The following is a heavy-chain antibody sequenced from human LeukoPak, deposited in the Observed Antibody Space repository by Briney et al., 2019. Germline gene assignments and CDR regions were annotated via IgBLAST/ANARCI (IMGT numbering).Heavy chain of an antibody. D-gene: IGHD3-22*01. V-gene: IGHV1-2*02. CDR1: GYTFTGYY. CDR3: ARGYYYDSSGYYHAPSNAEYFQH. Sequence: GASVKVSCKASGYTFTGYYMHWVRQAPGQGLEWMGWINPNSGGTNYAQKFQGRVTMTRDTSISTAYMELSRLRSDDTAVYYCARGYYYDSSGYYHAPSNAEYFQHWGQGTLVTVSS. CDR2: INPNSGGT. J-gene: IGHJ1*01.